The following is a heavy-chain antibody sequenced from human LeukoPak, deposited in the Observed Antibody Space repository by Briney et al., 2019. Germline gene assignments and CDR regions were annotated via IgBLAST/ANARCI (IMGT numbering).Heavy chain of an antibody. Sequence: SETLSLTCTVSGGSISSYYWSWIRQPPGKGLEWIGYIYYSGSTNYNPSLKSRVTISVDTSKNQFSLKLSSATAADTAVYYCARGTLAVAGTLFDYWGQGTLVTVSS. CDR2: IYYSGST. V-gene: IGHV4-59*01. D-gene: IGHD6-19*01. J-gene: IGHJ4*02. CDR1: GGSISSYY. CDR3: ARGTLAVAGTLFDY.